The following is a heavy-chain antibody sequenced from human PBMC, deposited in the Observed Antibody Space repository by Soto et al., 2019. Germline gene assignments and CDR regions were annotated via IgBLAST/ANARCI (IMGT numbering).Heavy chain of an antibody. V-gene: IGHV3-30*18. D-gene: IGHD7-27*01. Sequence: GGSLRLSCAASGFTFSSYGMHWVRQAPGKGLEWVTIISYDGSNKNYGDSVKGRFTVSRDNPGNTLSLQMNILRPEDTGIYYCAKDWGGRLDFWGQGAWVTVSS. CDR3: AKDWGGRLDF. J-gene: IGHJ4*02. CDR1: GFTFSSYG. CDR2: ISYDGSNK.